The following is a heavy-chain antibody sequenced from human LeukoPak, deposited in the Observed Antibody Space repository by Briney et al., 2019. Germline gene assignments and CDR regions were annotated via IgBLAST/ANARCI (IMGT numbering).Heavy chain of an antibody. J-gene: IGHJ4*02. D-gene: IGHD6-19*01. V-gene: IGHV3-23*01. CDR3: EKALSGWLYYFDY. CDR2: ISGSGGST. Sequence: GGSLRLSCAASGFTFSSYAMSWVRQAPGKGLEWVTAISGSGGSTYYADSVKGRFTISRDNSKNTLYLQMNSLRAEDTAVYYCEKALSGWLYYFDYWGQGTLVTVSS. CDR1: GFTFSSYA.